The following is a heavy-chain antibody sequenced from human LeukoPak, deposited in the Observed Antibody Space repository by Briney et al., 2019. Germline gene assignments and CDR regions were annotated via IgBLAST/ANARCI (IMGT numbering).Heavy chain of an antibody. CDR1: RFTFSTFA. V-gene: IGHV3-23*01. J-gene: IGHJ4*02. CDR3: VRDQGGAVSY. D-gene: IGHD3-16*01. CDR2: IFPSGGGI. Sequence: GGSLRLSCVASRFTFSTFAMIWVRQPPGKGLEWVSSIFPSGGGIHYADSVRGRFIISRDNAKSSLFLQMNSLRAEDTSVYYCVRDQGGAVSYWGQGTLVTVSS.